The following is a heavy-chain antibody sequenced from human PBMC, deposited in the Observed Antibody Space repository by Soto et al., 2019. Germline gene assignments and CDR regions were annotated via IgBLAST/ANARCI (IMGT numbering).Heavy chain of an antibody. CDR1: GGSVSSGSYY. V-gene: IGHV4-39*01. J-gene: IGHJ6*02. D-gene: IGHD6-13*01. CDR2: IYYSGST. CDR3: ARLVWAAGNYGMDA. Sequence: SETLSLTCTVSGGSVSSGSYYWSWIRQPPGKGLEWIGSIYYSGSTHYNPSLKSRVTISVDTSKNQFSLKLSSVTAADTAVYYCARLVWAAGNYGMDAWGQGTTVTVSS.